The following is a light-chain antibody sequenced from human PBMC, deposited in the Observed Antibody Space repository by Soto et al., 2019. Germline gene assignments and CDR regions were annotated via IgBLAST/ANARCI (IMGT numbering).Light chain of an antibody. Sequence: QSALTQPASVSGSPGQSITIACAGTTSDVGTYNYVSWYQQHPGTAPRLIIFEVSNRPSGVSNRFSGSKSGNTASLTISGLQAEDEADYYCSSYAFSNTWLFGGGTQLTVL. CDR2: EVS. CDR1: TSDVGTYNY. J-gene: IGLJ3*02. V-gene: IGLV2-14*01. CDR3: SSYAFSNTWL.